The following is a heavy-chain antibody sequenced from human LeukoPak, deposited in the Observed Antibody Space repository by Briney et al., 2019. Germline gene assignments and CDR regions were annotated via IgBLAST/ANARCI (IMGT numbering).Heavy chain of an antibody. CDR3: AKGPHSSGWHYFDY. CDR2: FTYSGVNT. Sequence: GGSLRLSCAASGFTFSSYAMTWVRQAPGKGLEWVSTFTYSGVNTYYADSVGGRFTISRDNSKNTLYLQLNSLRAEDTALYYCAKGPHSSGWHYFDYWGQGTLVTVSS. D-gene: IGHD6-19*01. CDR1: GFTFSSYA. V-gene: IGHV3-23*01. J-gene: IGHJ4*02.